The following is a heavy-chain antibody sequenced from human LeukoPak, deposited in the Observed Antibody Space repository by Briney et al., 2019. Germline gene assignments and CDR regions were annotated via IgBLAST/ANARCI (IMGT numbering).Heavy chain of an antibody. CDR1: GYTFTGYY. CDR2: MHPNSGDT. CDR3: ARDLGYGGVGPDN. D-gene: IGHD2-8*02. V-gene: IGHV1-2*02. Sequence: ASVKVSCKASGYTFTGYYIHWVRQAPGQGLEWMTWMHPNSGDTNYAQKFQGRVTMTWDTSISTAYMELSRLRSDDTAVYYCARDLGYGGVGPDNWGQGILVTVSS. J-gene: IGHJ4*02.